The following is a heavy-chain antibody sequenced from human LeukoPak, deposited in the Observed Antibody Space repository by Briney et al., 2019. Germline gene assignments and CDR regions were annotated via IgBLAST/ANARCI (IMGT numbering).Heavy chain of an antibody. CDR3: ARGQGAEVDY. D-gene: IGHD1-26*01. CDR2: INHSGST. Sequence: SETLSLTCAVYGGSFSGYYWSWIRQPPGKGLEWIGEINHSGSTNYNPSLKSRVTISVDTSKNQFSLKLSSVTAADTAVHYCARGQGAEVDYWGQGTLVTVSS. J-gene: IGHJ4*02. CDR1: GGSFSGYY. V-gene: IGHV4-34*01.